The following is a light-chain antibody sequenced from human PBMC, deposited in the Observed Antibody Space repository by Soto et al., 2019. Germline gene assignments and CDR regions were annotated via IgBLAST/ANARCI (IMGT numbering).Light chain of an antibody. J-gene: IGLJ1*01. CDR2: DVT. V-gene: IGLV2-14*03. CDR1: DRDIGAYDY. Sequence: QSVLTQPASVSGSPGQSITISCTGTDRDIGAYDYVSWYQQHPGKVPKLIIYDVTYRPSGVSSRFSGSKSGNTASLTISGLQADEEADYYCTSFTTTSTQVFGTGTKVTVL. CDR3: TSFTTTSTQV.